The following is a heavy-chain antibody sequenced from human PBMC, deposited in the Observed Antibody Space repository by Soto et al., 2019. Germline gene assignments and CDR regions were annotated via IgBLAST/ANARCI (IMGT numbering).Heavy chain of an antibody. CDR3: AREVAAAGTPLLDS. CDR2: IIPILGIA. Sequence: SVKVSCKASGGTFNNYTINWVRQAPGQGLEWMGRIIPILGIANYAQKFQARVTITADKSTRIAYMELSSLRSEDTAFYYCAREVAAAGTPLLDSWGQGTLVTVSS. D-gene: IGHD6-13*01. CDR1: GGTFNNYT. V-gene: IGHV1-69*04. J-gene: IGHJ4*02.